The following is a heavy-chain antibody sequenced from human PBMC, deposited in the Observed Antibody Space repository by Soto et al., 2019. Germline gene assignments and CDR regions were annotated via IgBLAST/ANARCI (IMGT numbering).Heavy chain of an antibody. CDR3: ARGGHIAVVTASFDY. D-gene: IGHD2-21*02. V-gene: IGHV1-46*02. J-gene: IGHJ4*02. Sequence: QVQLVQSGAEVKKPGASVKVSCKPSGYTLNTYYLHWVRQAPGQGLEWMGIIHPSGGGSTYAQKFLGRATMTRDTSTSTVFMEMGSLRSADTAVYYCARGGHIAVVTASFDYWGQGPLVTVSA. CDR2: IHPSGGGS. CDR1: GYTLNTYY.